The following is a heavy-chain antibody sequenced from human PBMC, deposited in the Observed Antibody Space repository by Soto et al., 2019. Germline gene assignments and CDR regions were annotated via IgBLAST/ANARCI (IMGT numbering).Heavy chain of an antibody. CDR1: GGSFSGYY. CDR3: ARGSPDYSPDY. CDR2: IYYSGST. Sequence: SETLSLTCAVYGGSFSGYYWSWIRQHPGKGLEWIGYIYYSGSTYYNPSLKSRVTISVDTSKNQFSLKLSSVTAADTAVYYCARGSPDYSPDYWGQGTLVTVSS. J-gene: IGHJ4*02. D-gene: IGHD4-4*01. V-gene: IGHV4-31*11.